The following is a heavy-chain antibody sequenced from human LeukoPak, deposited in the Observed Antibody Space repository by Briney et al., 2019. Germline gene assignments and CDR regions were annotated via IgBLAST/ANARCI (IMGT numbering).Heavy chain of an antibody. J-gene: IGHJ4*02. Sequence: SETLSLTCTVSGGSISSYYWSWIRQPPGKGLEWIGYISYSGNTNYKPSLKSRVTMSVDTSKNHLSLKLTSVTAADTAVYYCARQTTVITGPFDYWGQGTLVTVSS. CDR3: ARQTTVITGPFDY. D-gene: IGHD4-23*01. CDR2: ISYSGNT. V-gene: IGHV4-59*08. CDR1: GGSISSYY.